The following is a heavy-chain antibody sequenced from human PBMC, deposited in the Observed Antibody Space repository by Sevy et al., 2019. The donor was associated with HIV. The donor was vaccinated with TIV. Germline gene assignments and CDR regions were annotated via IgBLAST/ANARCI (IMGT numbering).Heavy chain of an antibody. J-gene: IGHJ6*02. V-gene: IGHV4-4*07. CDR1: GGSISSYY. CDR3: ARDGYGDYGLPCYYGYGMDV. D-gene: IGHD4-17*01. Sequence: SETLSLTCTVSGGSISSYYWSWIRQPAGKGLEWIGRIYTSGSTNYNPSLKSRVTMSVDRSKNQFSLKLSSVTAADTAVYYCARDGYGDYGLPCYYGYGMDVWGQGTTVTVSS. CDR2: IYTSGST.